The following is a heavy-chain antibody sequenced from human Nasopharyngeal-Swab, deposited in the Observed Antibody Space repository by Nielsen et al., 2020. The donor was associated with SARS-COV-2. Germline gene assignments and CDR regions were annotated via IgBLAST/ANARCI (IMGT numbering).Heavy chain of an antibody. V-gene: IGHV4-34*01. J-gene: IGHJ6*02. CDR1: GGSFSGYY. D-gene: IGHD3-10*01. Sequence: SETLSLTCAVYGGSFSGYYWSWIRQPPGKGLEWIGEINHSGSTNYNPSLKSRIAISVDTSKNHFPLRLSSVTAADTAVYYCARGRPITMVRGGKYYYAMDVWGQGTTVTVSS. CDR3: ARGRPITMVRGGKYYYAMDV. CDR2: INHSGST.